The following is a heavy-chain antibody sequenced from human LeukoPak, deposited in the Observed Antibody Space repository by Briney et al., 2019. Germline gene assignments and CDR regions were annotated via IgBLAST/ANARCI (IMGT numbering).Heavy chain of an antibody. Sequence: GGSQRLSCAASGFTFSSYSMNWVRQAPGKGLEWVSSISSSSSYIYYADSVKGRFTISRDNAKNSLYLQMNSLRAEDTAVYYCARGVTIFGVVISWEYYFDYWGQGTLVTVSS. CDR3: ARGVTIFGVVISWEYYFDY. V-gene: IGHV3-21*01. J-gene: IGHJ4*02. D-gene: IGHD3-3*01. CDR2: ISSSSSYI. CDR1: GFTFSSYS.